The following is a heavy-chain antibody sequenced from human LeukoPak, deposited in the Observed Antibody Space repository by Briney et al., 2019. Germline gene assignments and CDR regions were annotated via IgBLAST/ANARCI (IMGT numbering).Heavy chain of an antibody. CDR1: GGSISSGGYY. D-gene: IGHD3-10*01. J-gene: IGHJ6*02. CDR2: IYHSGST. CDR3: ARAYGSGSYYDEGFGYYGMDV. V-gene: IGHV4-30-2*01. Sequence: SETLSLTCTVSGGSISSGGYYWSWIRQPPGRGLEWIGYIYHSGSTYYNPSLKSRVTISVDTSKNQFSLKLSSVTAADTAVYYCARAYGSGSYYDEGFGYYGMDVWGQGTTVTVSS.